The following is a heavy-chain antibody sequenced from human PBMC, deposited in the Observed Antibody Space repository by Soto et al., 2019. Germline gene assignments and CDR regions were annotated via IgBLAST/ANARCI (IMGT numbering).Heavy chain of an antibody. D-gene: IGHD3-10*01. Sequence: EVPLLESGGGLVQPGGSLRLSCAASGFTFSSYAMSWVRQAPGKGLEWVSVISGSGDSKYYADSVKGRFTISRDNSKNTLYLQMNSLRVEDTAVYYCATRAYGSDFDYWGQGTLVTVSS. CDR2: ISGSGDSK. V-gene: IGHV3-23*01. CDR3: ATRAYGSDFDY. J-gene: IGHJ4*02. CDR1: GFTFSSYA.